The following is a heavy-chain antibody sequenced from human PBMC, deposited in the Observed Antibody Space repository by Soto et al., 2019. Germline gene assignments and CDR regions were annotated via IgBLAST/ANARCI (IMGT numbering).Heavy chain of an antibody. CDR3: ARVGHGDYALDY. Sequence: SVKVSCKASGYTFTSYAMHWVRQAPGQRLEWMGWINAGNGNTKYSQKFQGRVTITRDTSASTAYMELSSLRSEDTAVYYCARVGHGDYALDYWGQGTLVTVSS. CDR2: INAGNGNT. CDR1: GYTFTSYA. D-gene: IGHD4-17*01. J-gene: IGHJ4*02. V-gene: IGHV1-3*01.